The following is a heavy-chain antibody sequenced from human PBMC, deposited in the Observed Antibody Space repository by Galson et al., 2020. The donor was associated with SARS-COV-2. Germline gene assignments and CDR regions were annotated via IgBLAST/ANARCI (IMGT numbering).Heavy chain of an antibody. CDR3: ASALRVFSAYEPLDY. CDR1: GGSISNYF. D-gene: IGHD5-12*01. CDR2: VYYSGST. V-gene: IGHV4-59*08. Sequence: SETLSLTCTVSGGSISNYFWSWIRQPPGKGLEWIGYVYYSGSTDYNPSLKSRVTISVDTSTNQFSLKLSSVTAADTAVYYCASALRVFSAYEPLDYWGQGTLVTV. J-gene: IGHJ4*02.